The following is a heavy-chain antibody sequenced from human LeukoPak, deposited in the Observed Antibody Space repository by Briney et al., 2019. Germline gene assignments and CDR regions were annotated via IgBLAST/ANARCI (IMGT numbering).Heavy chain of an antibody. V-gene: IGHV3-48*03. D-gene: IGHD6-19*01. CDR2: ISRSGSIK. J-gene: IGHJ4*02. CDR1: GFAFNSYE. CDR3: ARARYTSGWETLDY. Sequence: GGSLRLSCIASGFAFNSYEMNWVRQAPGKGLEWVSYISRSGSIKHYADSVKGRFTISRDNAKNSLYLQMNSLRAEDTAVYYCARARYTSGWETLDYWGQGTLVTVSS.